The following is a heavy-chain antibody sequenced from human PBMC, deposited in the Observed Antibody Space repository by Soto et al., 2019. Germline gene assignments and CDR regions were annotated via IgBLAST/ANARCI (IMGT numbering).Heavy chain of an antibody. V-gene: IGHV1-18*01. CDR3: ARGGGTYYDILTGHGDYYYMDV. CDR2: MSAYNGNT. J-gene: IGHJ6*03. D-gene: IGHD3-9*01. Sequence: QVQLVQSGAEVKKPGASVKVSCKASGYAFTSYGISWVRQAPGQGVEWMGWMSAYNGNTNYAQKLQGRVTLTTDTSTSTAYMELRSLRSDDTALYYCARGGGTYYDILTGHGDYYYMDVWGKGTTVTVSS. CDR1: GYAFTSYG.